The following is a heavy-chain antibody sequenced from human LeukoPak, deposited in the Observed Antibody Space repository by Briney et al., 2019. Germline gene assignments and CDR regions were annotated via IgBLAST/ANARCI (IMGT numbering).Heavy chain of an antibody. J-gene: IGHJ3*02. CDR2: VDPEDGET. V-gene: IGHV1-69-2*01. D-gene: IGHD4-23*01. CDR3: ATASYYGGFAFDI. Sequence: ASVKVSCKASGYTFTDYYMHWVQQAPGKGLEWMGRVDPEDGETIYAEKFQGRVTITADTSTDTAYMELSSLRSEDTAVYYCATASYYGGFAFDIWGQGTMVTASS. CDR1: GYTFTDYY.